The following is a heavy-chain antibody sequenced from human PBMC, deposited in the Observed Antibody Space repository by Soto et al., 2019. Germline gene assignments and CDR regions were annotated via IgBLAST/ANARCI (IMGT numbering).Heavy chain of an antibody. V-gene: IGHV4-31*03. CDR1: GGSISSSSYY. Sequence: SETLSLTCTVSGGSISSSSYYWGWIRQPPGKGLEWIGYIYYSGSTYYNPSHKRRVTTSVDTTNNQYPLKLSSVTAADTAEYYCERDMVVVDGYYYYGMDVWGQGTTVTVSS. J-gene: IGHJ6*02. CDR2: IYYSGST. D-gene: IGHD3-22*01. CDR3: ERDMVVVDGYYYYGMDV.